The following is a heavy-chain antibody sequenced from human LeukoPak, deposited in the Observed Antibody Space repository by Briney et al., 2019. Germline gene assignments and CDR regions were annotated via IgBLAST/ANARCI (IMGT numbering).Heavy chain of an antibody. Sequence: PSETLSLTCTVSGGSISSSSYYWGWIRQPPGKGLEWIGSIYYSGSTYYNPSLKSRVTIFVDTSKNQFSLKLSSVTAADTAVYYCARQGADCGGDCYTNWFDPWGQGTLVTVSS. V-gene: IGHV4-39*01. CDR3: ARQGADCGGDCYTNWFDP. J-gene: IGHJ5*02. CDR1: GGSISSSSYY. D-gene: IGHD2-21*02. CDR2: IYYSGST.